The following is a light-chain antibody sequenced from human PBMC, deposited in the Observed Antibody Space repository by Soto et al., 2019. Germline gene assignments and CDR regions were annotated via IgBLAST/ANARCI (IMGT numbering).Light chain of an antibody. V-gene: IGKV3-11*01. CDR2: DAS. CDR3: QQRGNWPLM. J-gene: IGKJ1*01. Sequence: ENLFTQSPATLSFSPGERATLSCRASQSVSSYFAWYQQKPGQAPRLLIYDASNRATGIPARFSGSGSGTDFTLTISSLEPEDFAVYYCQQRGNWPLMFGQGTKVDIK. CDR1: QSVSSY.